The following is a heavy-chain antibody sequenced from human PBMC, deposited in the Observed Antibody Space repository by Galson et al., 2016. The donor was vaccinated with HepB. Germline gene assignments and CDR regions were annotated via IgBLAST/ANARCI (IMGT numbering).Heavy chain of an antibody. CDR2: INHDGSQK. CDR1: GFTFSSYC. J-gene: IGHJ4*02. CDR3: ARVRFLEWLYFDY. V-gene: IGHV3-7*03. Sequence: SLRLSCAASGFTFSSYCMTWVRQAPGKGLEWVANINHDGSQKYYVDSVKGRFTISRDKANNSLYLQMNSLRAEDTAVYYCARVRFLEWLYFDYWGQGALVTVSS. D-gene: IGHD3-3*01.